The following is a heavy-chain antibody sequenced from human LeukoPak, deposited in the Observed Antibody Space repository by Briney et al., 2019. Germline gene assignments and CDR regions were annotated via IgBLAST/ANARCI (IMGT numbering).Heavy chain of an antibody. J-gene: IGHJ4*02. CDR1: GFTFNSHG. CDR2: ICHDGSAE. Sequence: PGGSLRLSCAASGFTFNSHGMYWVRQAPGKGLEWVAVICHDGSAEFYGDSVRGRFRISRDDSKNTLYLQMDSLRVEDTALYYCAKDHRGGWSGYFDSWGQGTLVTVSS. V-gene: IGHV3-33*06. D-gene: IGHD6-19*01. CDR3: AKDHRGGWSGYFDS.